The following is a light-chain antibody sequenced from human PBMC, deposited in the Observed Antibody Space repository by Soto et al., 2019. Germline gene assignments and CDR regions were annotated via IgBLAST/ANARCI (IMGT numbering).Light chain of an antibody. V-gene: IGKV3-20*01. CDR3: QQYGSSPPAS. CDR2: GAS. J-gene: IGKJ2*03. Sequence: EIVLTQSPGTLYLSPGERATLSCRARPSVSSSYLAWYQQKPGQAPRLLIYGASSRATGIPDRFSGSGSGTDFSFIISRLEPEDFAVYDCQQYGSSPPASFGQGTKLEIK. CDR1: PSVSSSY.